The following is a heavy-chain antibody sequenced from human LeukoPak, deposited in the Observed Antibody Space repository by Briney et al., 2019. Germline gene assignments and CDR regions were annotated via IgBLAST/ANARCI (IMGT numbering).Heavy chain of an antibody. Sequence: GDSLRLSCAASGFSVSDKYLGWVRQAPGKGLEWVSVIYTAGDTFYPDSVRGRFSISRDTSRNMVNLQMNSLRAEDTALYYCTSGQMFTSGGFDDWGRGTLVTVSS. J-gene: IGHJ4*02. CDR2: IYTAGDT. V-gene: IGHV3-53*01. CDR1: GFSVSDKY. D-gene: IGHD6-19*01. CDR3: TSGQMFTSGGFDD.